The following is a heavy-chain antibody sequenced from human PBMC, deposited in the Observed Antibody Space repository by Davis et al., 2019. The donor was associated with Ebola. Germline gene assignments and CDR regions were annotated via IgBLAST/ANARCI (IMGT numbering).Heavy chain of an antibody. J-gene: IGHJ1*01. Sequence: SETLSLTCTVSGGSISSSSYYWGWIRQPPGKGLEWIGEINHSGSTNYNPSLKSRVTMSVDTSKNQFSLKLSSVTAADTAVYYCARGRYDFWSGYFQHWGQGTLVTVSS. D-gene: IGHD3-3*01. CDR1: GGSISSSSYY. CDR3: ARGRYDFWSGYFQH. CDR2: INHSGST. V-gene: IGHV4-39*07.